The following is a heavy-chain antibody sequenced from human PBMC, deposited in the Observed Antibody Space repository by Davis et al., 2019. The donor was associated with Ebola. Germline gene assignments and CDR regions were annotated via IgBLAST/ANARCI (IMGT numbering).Heavy chain of an antibody. CDR3: ARLEWPHYFDY. CDR2: ISGSGGST. D-gene: IGHD3-3*01. J-gene: IGHJ4*02. Sequence: GEFLKISCATSGFTFSSNAMSWVRQAPGKGLEWVASISGSGGSTYYGDSVKGRFTISRDNAKNTLYLQMNSLRAEDTAVYYCARLEWPHYFDYWGQGTLVTVSS. CDR1: GFTFSSNA. V-gene: IGHV3-23*01.